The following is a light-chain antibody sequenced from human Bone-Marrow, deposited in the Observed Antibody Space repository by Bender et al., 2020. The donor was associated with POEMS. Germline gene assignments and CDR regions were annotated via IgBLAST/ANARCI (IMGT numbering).Light chain of an antibody. CDR2: EVS. J-gene: IGLJ2*01. CDR3: SSYAGSSTFVV. V-gene: IGLV2-8*01. Sequence: QSALTQLPSASGSPGQSVTISCTGTSSDVGDHNFVSWYQQHPGKAPQLLIYEVSKRPSGVPDRFSGSKSGNTASLTVSGLQSEDEAQYYCSSYAGSSTFVVFGGGTKLTVL. CDR1: SSDVGDHNF.